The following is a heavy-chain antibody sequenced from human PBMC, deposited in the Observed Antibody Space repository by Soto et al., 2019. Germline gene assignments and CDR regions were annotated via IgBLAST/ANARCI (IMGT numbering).Heavy chain of an antibody. Sequence: ASVKVSCKASGYTFTGYYMHWVRQAPGRGLEWMGWINPNSGGTNYAQKFQDWVTVTRDTSTNTVYMELSRLRSDDTAVYFCARDSGYTRMDVWGQGTTVTVSS. V-gene: IGHV1-2*04. CDR1: GYTFTGYY. CDR3: ARDSGYTRMDV. CDR2: INPNSGGT. J-gene: IGHJ6*02. D-gene: IGHD2-15*01.